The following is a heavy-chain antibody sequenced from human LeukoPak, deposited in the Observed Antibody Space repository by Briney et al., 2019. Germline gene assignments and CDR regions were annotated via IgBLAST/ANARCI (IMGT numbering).Heavy chain of an antibody. D-gene: IGHD1-1*01. Sequence: GGSLRLSCVVSGFTFNTYGMHWVRQTPGKGLEWVSLISYDGTKKWYADSMKGRFTISQDNSKHTLYLQMDSLRPEDSAVYYCAKDRSGMGYNFDFWGQGALVTVSS. V-gene: IGHV3-30*18. CDR3: AKDRSGMGYNFDF. CDR1: GFTFNTYG. CDR2: ISYDGTKK. J-gene: IGHJ4*02.